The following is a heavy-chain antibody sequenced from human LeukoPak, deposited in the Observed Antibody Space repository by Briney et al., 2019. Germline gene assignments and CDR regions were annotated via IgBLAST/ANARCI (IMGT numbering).Heavy chain of an antibody. D-gene: IGHD2-8*01. J-gene: IGHJ4*02. Sequence: SETLSLTCAVYGGSFSGYYWSWIRQPPGKGLEWIGEINHSGSTNYNPSLKSRVTISVDTSKNQFSLKLSSVTAADTAVYYCARPNANGDVGYWGQGTLVTVSS. CDR3: ARPNANGDVGY. CDR1: GGSFSGYY. V-gene: IGHV4-34*01. CDR2: INHSGST.